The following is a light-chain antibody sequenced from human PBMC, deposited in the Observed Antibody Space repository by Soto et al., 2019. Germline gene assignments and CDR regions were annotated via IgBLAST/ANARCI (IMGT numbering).Light chain of an antibody. CDR1: SSDVGGYNY. V-gene: IGLV2-14*01. CDR2: DVS. J-gene: IGLJ1*01. Sequence: QSALTQPASVSGSPGQSITISCTGTSSDVGGYNYVSWYQQHPGKAPKLMIYDVSNRPSGVSNRSSGSKSGNTASLTISGLQAEDEADYYCSSYTSSSTSVFGTGTKLTVL. CDR3: SSYTSSSTSV.